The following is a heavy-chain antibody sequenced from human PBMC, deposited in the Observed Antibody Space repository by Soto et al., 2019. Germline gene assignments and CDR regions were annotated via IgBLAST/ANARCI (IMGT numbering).Heavy chain of an antibody. CDR3: ARGGFIGTQNDY. D-gene: IGHD1-7*01. CDR1: GYNFGAYV. CDR2: IFPGDSDT. V-gene: IGHV5-51*01. Sequence: LGEALKISCKAAGYNFGAYVIGLVRQMGGRGLEWMGIIFPGDSDTRYSPSFQGHVTISADKSISAVYLQWRSLKASDTATYFCARGGFIGTQNDYWGQGTRVTVSS. J-gene: IGHJ4*02.